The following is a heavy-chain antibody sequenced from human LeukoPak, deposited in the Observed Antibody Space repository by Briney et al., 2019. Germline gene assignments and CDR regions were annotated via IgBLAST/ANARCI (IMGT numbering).Heavy chain of an antibody. CDR2: INTDGTVT. CDR1: GFTLSKYW. D-gene: IGHD6-19*01. J-gene: IGHJ4*02. V-gene: IGHV3-74*01. Sequence: PGGSLRLSCAASGFTLSKYWMHWVRQAPGKGLESVSRINTDGTVTTYADSVKGRFTVSRDNADNTMFLQMNSVRDEATAVYYCATKQWLAPPPDSWGQGTPVTVSS. CDR3: ATKQWLAPPPDS.